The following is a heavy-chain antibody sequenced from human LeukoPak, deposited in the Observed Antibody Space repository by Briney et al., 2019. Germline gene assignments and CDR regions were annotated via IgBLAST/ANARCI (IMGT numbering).Heavy chain of an antibody. J-gene: IGHJ6*03. CDR2: INHSGST. CDR3: ARGRRIAAAGGPYRKDYYYYYYMDV. D-gene: IGHD6-13*01. CDR1: GGSFSGYY. V-gene: IGHV4-34*01. Sequence: PSETLSLTCAVYGGSFSGYYWSWIRQPPGKGLEWIGEINHSGSTNYNPSLKSRVTISVDTSKNQFSLKLSSVTAADTAVYYCARGRRIAAAGGPYRKDYYYYYYMDVWGKGTTVTVSS.